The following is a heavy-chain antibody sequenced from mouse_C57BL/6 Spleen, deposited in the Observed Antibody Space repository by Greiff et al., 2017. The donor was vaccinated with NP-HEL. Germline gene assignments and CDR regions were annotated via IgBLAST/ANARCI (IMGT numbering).Heavy chain of an antibody. CDR1: GFTFSDYY. D-gene: IGHD2-5*01. CDR2: INYDGSST. J-gene: IGHJ4*01. CDR3: AREGYSNYVYYAMDY. Sequence: EVQLVESEGGLVQPGSSMKLSCTASGFTFSDYYMAWVRQVPEKGLEWVANINYDGSSTYYLDSLKSRFIISRDNAKNILYLQMSSLKSEDTATYYCAREGYSNYVYYAMDYWGQGTSVTVSS. V-gene: IGHV5-16*01.